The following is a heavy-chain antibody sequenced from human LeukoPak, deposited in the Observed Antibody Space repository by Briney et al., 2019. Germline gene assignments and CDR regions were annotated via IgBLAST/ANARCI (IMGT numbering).Heavy chain of an antibody. J-gene: IGHJ6*03. CDR2: ISAYNGNT. V-gene: IGHV1-18*01. CDR1: GYTFTSYG. CDR3: ARDRAYYYGSGSYPPDYYMDV. Sequence: ASVNVSLKASGYTFTSYGISWVRQAPGQGLEWMGWISAYNGNTNYAQKLQGRVTMTTDTSTSTAYMELRSLRSDDTAVYYCARDRAYYYGSGSYPPDYYMDVWGKGTTVTVSS. D-gene: IGHD3-10*01.